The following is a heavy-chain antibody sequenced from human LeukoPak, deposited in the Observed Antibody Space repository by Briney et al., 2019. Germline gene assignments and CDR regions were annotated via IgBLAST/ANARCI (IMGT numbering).Heavy chain of an antibody. Sequence: AESLSLTCTASGASMSSYYWSWIRQPPGKGPEWVAFGGTSGGTKYNHSVKGRLTISVDRSKNQFSLKLNTVTAADTAVYYCARVERGWGICLDDFECWGQGALV. CDR2: GGTSGGT. D-gene: IGHD2-8*02. CDR3: ARVERGWGICLDDFEC. J-gene: IGHJ4*02. CDR1: GASMSSYY. V-gene: IGHV4-4*08.